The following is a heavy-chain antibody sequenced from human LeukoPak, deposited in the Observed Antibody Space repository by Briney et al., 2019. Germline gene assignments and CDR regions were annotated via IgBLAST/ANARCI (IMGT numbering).Heavy chain of an antibody. CDR1: GYTFTGYY. J-gene: IGHJ4*02. D-gene: IGHD3-10*01. CDR3: ARGGRLDY. Sequence: ASVKVSCKASGYTFTGYYMHWVRQAPGQGLEWMGWINPSSGGTEYAQKFQGRVSLTRDTSISTAYMEVSRLRSDDTAVYYCARGGRLDYWGQGTLVTVSS. V-gene: IGHV1-2*02. CDR2: INPSSGGT.